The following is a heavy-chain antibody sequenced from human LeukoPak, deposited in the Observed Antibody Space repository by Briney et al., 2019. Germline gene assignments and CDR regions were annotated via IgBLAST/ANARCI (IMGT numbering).Heavy chain of an antibody. V-gene: IGHV3-33*01. CDR2: IWCDGSNK. Sequence: GRSLRLSCAASGFTFSSYGMHWVRQAPGKGLEWVAVIWCDGSNKYYADSVKGRFTISRDNSKNTLYLQMNSLRAEDTAVYYCARDVRYDSSGYLPYWGQGTLVTVSS. D-gene: IGHD3-22*01. CDR1: GFTFSSYG. CDR3: ARDVRYDSSGYLPY. J-gene: IGHJ4*02.